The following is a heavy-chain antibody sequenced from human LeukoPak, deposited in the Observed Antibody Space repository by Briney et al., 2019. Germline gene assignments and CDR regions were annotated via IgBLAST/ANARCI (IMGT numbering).Heavy chain of an antibody. Sequence: ASVKVSCKASGYTFTGYYMHWVRQAPGQGLGWMGWINPNSGGTNYAQKFQGRVTMTRDTSISTAYMELSRLRSDDTAVYYCARDLPGIAVAGSAEYFQHWGQGTLVTVSS. D-gene: IGHD6-19*01. CDR2: INPNSGGT. V-gene: IGHV1-2*02. CDR1: GYTFTGYY. CDR3: ARDLPGIAVAGSAEYFQH. J-gene: IGHJ1*01.